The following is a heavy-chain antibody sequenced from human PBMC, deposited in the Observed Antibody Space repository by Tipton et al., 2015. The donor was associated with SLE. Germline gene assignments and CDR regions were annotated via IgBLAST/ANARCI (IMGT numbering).Heavy chain of an antibody. V-gene: IGHV4-34*01. CDR3: ARPGNYFDSSGHHDAFDV. CDR1: GGSFSGYY. Sequence: LRLSCAVYGGSFSGYYWNWIRQPPGKGLEWIGEINHSGSTNYNPSLKSRVTISFDTPKNQLSLKLSSVTAADTAVYYCARPGNYFDSSGHHDAFDVWGQGTMVTVSS. D-gene: IGHD3-22*01. J-gene: IGHJ3*01. CDR2: INHSGST.